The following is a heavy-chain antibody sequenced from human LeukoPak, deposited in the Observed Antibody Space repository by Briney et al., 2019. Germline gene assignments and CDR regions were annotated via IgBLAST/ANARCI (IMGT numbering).Heavy chain of an antibody. CDR2: ISGSGGST. CDR3: AKALRAYYFDY. J-gene: IGHJ4*02. Sequence: GGSLRFSCAASGFTYISYAMSWVRQAPGKGLEWVSGISGSGGSTYYADSVKGRFTIARDNSKNTLYLQMNSLRAEDTAVYYCAKALRAYYFDYWGQGTLVTVSS. CDR1: GFTYISYA. V-gene: IGHV3-23*01.